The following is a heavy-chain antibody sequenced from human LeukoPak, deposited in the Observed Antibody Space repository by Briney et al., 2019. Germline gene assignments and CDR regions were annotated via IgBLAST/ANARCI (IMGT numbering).Heavy chain of an antibody. D-gene: IGHD3-16*01. V-gene: IGHV4-59*01. CDR3: ARGWGYFDY. Sequence: SETLSLTCTVSGGPISSYYWNWIRQPPGRGLEWIGYIYYSGSTNYNPSLKSRVTISVDTSKNQFSLKLSSVTAADTAVYYCARGWGYFDYWGQGTLDTVSS. CDR1: GGPISSYY. J-gene: IGHJ4*02. CDR2: IYYSGST.